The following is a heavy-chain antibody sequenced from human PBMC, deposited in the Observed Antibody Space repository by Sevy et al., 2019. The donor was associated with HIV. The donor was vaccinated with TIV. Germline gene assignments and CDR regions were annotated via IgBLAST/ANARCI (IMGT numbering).Heavy chain of an antibody. CDR2: IKQDGSVK. D-gene: IGHD5-12*01. CDR1: GFAFRTFW. J-gene: IGHJ4*02. CDR3: AKQRGWICSHDVCSPYYSDS. V-gene: IGHV3-7*01. Sequence: GESLKISCAASGFAFRTFWMSWVRQAPGKGLEWVANIKQDGSVKYYMDSVKGRFTISRDNAKNSLYLQMCSLTVEDTAVYYCAKQRGWICSHDVCSPYYSDSWGQGTLVTVSS.